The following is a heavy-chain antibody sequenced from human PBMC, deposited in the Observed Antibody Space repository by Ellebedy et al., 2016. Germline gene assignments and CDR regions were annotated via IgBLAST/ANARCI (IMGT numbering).Heavy chain of an antibody. J-gene: IGHJ3*02. D-gene: IGHD2-2*01. V-gene: IGHV4-31*03. CDR1: GGSISSGGYY. CDR2: IYYSGST. CDR3: ARRRGCSSTSRCPGAFDI. Sequence: SETLSLXCTVSGGSISSGGYYWSWIRQHPGKGLEWIGYIYYSGSTYYNPSLKSRVTISVDTSKNQFSLKLSSVTAADTAVYYCARRRGCSSTSRCPGAFDIWGQGTMVTVSS.